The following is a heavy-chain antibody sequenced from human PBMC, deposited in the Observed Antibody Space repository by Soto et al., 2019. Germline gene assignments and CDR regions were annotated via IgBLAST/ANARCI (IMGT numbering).Heavy chain of an antibody. CDR3: ASHGFGPLHGLVDV. D-gene: IGHD3-10*01. CDR2: INYDGYS. Sequence: QVQLQESGPGLVKPSETLSLTCTVSGGSITNYYCSWFRQPPGKGLEWIGYINYDGYSAYNLSLKRRGTLSMAASKTQFSLMLESVTATATAVYYCASHGFGPLHGLVDVWGPGTTVIVSS. J-gene: IGHJ6*02. V-gene: IGHV4-59*08. CDR1: GGSITNYY.